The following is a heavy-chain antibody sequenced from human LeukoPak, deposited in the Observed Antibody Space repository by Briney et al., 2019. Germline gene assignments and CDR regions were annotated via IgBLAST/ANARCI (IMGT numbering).Heavy chain of an antibody. CDR1: GDSISSHNW. Sequence: SETLSLTCAVSGDSISSHNWWSWVRQPPGKGLEWIGEIYHSGSTNYNPSLKSRVTISVDKSKNQFSLKLSSVTAADTAVYYCARRRYSSSPDYWGQGTLVTVSS. CDR3: ARRRYSSSPDY. CDR2: IYHSGST. D-gene: IGHD6-13*01. J-gene: IGHJ4*02. V-gene: IGHV4-4*02.